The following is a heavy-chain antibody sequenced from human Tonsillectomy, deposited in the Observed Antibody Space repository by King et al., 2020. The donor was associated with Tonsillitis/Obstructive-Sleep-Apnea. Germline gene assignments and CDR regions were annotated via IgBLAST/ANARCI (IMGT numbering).Heavy chain of an antibody. V-gene: IGHV3-48*02. CDR1: GFTFSSYC. CDR3: AREAVRYDFWSGLNWFDP. J-gene: IGHJ5*02. Sequence: QLVQSGGGLVQPGGSLRLSCAASGFTFSSYCMNWVRQAPGKGLEWGSYISSSSSTIYYADSVKGRFTISRDNAKNSLYLQMNSLRDEETAVYYCAREAVRYDFWSGLNWFDPWGQGTLVTVSS. CDR2: ISSSSSTI. D-gene: IGHD3-3*01.